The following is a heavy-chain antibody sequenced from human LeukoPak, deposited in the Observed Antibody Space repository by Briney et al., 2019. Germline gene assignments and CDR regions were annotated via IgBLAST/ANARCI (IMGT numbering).Heavy chain of an antibody. V-gene: IGHV3-21*01. CDR3: ARDGDDVANWFDP. CDR1: GFTFSSYS. Sequence: GGSLRLSCAASGFTFSSYSMNWVRQAPGKGLEWVSSISSSSSYIYYADSVKGRFTIPRDNAKNSLYLQMNSLRAEDTAVYYCARDGDDVANWFDPWGQGTLVTVSS. D-gene: IGHD7-27*01. J-gene: IGHJ5*02. CDR2: ISSSSSYI.